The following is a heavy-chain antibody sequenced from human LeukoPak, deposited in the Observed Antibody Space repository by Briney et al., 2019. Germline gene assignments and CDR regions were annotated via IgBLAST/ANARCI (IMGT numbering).Heavy chain of an antibody. Sequence: GGFLRLSCVASGFTFSSSWMSWVRQAPGKGLEWVANIKQDGSEKSYVESVRGRFTISRDNAKNSLYLQLNSLRAEDTALYYCASDNPPDYWGQGTLVTVSS. CDR3: ASDNPPDY. CDR1: GFTFSSSW. CDR2: IKQDGSEK. J-gene: IGHJ4*02. V-gene: IGHV3-7*03.